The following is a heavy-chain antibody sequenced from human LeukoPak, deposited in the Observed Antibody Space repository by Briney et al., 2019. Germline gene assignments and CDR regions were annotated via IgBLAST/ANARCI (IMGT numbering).Heavy chain of an antibody. Sequence: GRSLRLSCAASGFTFSSYGMHWVRQAPGKGLEWVAVISYDGSNKYYADSVKGRFTISRDNSKNTLYLQMNSLRAEDTAVYYCAKNYYYDSSGLVDYWGQGTLVTVPS. V-gene: IGHV3-30*18. CDR2: ISYDGSNK. CDR3: AKNYYYDSSGLVDY. J-gene: IGHJ4*02. CDR1: GFTFSSYG. D-gene: IGHD3-22*01.